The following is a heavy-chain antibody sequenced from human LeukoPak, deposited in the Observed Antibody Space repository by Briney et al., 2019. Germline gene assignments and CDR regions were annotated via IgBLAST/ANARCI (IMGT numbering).Heavy chain of an antibody. D-gene: IGHD2-15*01. CDR1: GYSISSGYY. V-gene: IGHV4-38-2*01. CDR2: IYHSGST. CDR3: ARVEVVVAATDY. J-gene: IGHJ4*02. Sequence: PSETLSLTCAVSGYSISSGYYWGWIRQPPGKGLEWIGSIYHSGSTYYNPSLKSRVTISVDTSKNQFSLKLSSVTAADTAVYYCARVEVVVAATDYWGQGTLVTVSS.